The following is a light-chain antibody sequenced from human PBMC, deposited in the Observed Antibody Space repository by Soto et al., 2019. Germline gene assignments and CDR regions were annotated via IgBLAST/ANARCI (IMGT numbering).Light chain of an antibody. CDR1: SSDVGGYNY. CDR3: SSYARNRDIL. J-gene: IGLJ3*02. Sequence: QSALTQPPSASGSPGQSLTISCTGTSSDVGGYNYVSWYQQRPGKAPKLVIYEVTKRPSGVPDRFSGSKSGSTASLTVSGLQAEDEADYYCSSYARNRDILFGGGTKLTVL. V-gene: IGLV2-8*01. CDR2: EVT.